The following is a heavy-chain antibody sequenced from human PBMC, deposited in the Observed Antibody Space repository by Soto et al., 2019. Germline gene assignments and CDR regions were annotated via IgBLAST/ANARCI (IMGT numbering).Heavy chain of an antibody. CDR1: VASVSSNTAS. CDR3: AKVDNLAPKTGYAFDP. J-gene: IGHJ5*02. Sequence: SHTLSLTCAISVASVSSNTASWNWIRQSPSRGLEWLGRTYFRSNCFNAYVVSVNSRIIIYTDITHNHFSLQLNSVTPEDTAVYFCAKVDNLAPKTGYAFDPWGQGIMVTVSS. CDR2: TYFRSNCFN. V-gene: IGHV6-1*01. D-gene: IGHD5-12*01.